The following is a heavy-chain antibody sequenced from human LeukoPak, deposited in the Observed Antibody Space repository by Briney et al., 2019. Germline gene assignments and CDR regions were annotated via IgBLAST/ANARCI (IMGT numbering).Heavy chain of an antibody. D-gene: IGHD3-22*01. CDR3: ARDPGYYYDSSGYGRWYFDL. V-gene: IGHV4-61*01. CDR2: IYYSGST. J-gene: IGHJ2*01. Sequence: MTSETLSLTCTASGDSVSSGRYYWSWIRQPPGKGLEWIGYIYYSGSTNYNPSLKSRVTISVDTSKNQFSLKLSSVTAADTAVYYCARDPGYYYDSSGYGRWYFDLWGRGTLVTVSS. CDR1: GDSVSSGRYY.